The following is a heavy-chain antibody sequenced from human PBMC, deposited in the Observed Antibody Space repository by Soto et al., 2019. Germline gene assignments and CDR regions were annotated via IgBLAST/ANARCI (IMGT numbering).Heavy chain of an antibody. Sequence: ASVKVSCKASGYTFTSYGISWVLQAPGQGLEWMGWISAYNGNTNYAQKLQGRVTMTTDTSTSTAYMELRSLRSDDTAVYYCARDMAIAAAGGYVGWFDPWGQGTLVTVSS. CDR2: ISAYNGNT. J-gene: IGHJ5*02. CDR3: ARDMAIAAAGGYVGWFDP. V-gene: IGHV1-18*01. CDR1: GYTFTSYG. D-gene: IGHD6-13*01.